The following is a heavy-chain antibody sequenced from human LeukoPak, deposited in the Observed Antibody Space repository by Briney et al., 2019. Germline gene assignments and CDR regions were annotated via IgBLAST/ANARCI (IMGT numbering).Heavy chain of an antibody. CDR1: GGSFSGYY. D-gene: IGHD6-13*01. Sequence: SETLSLTCGVYGGSFSGYYWSWIRQPPGKGLEWIGEINHSGSTNYNPSLKSRVTISVDTSKNQFSLKLNSVTAADTAVYYRARGHNGAAAEPFDYWGQGTLVTVSS. CDR3: ARGHNGAAAEPFDY. CDR2: INHSGST. V-gene: IGHV4-34*01. J-gene: IGHJ4*02.